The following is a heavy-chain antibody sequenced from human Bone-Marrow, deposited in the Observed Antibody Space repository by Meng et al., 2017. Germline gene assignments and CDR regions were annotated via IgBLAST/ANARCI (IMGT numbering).Heavy chain of an antibody. Sequence: GSLRLSCAVSGGSISGSNWWSWVRQAPGKGLEWIGEIYHSGSTNYKSSLQSRVTISVDTSKNQFSLKLSSVTAADTAVYYCASVWLQSGYFDYWGQGTLVTVSS. J-gene: IGHJ4*02. V-gene: IGHV4-4*02. D-gene: IGHD5-24*01. CDR3: ASVWLQSGYFDY. CDR2: IYHSGST. CDR1: GGSISGSNW.